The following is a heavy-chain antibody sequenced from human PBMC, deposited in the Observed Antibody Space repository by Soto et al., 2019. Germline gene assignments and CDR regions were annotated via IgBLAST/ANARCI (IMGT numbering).Heavy chain of an antibody. CDR2: IRSKAHGGTT. CDR1: GFTFGDYA. J-gene: IGHJ4*02. D-gene: IGHD5-18*01. V-gene: IGHV3-49*03. CDR3: TRDHGGYSYGPPDFDY. Sequence: GGSLRLSCTASGFTFGDYAMSWFRQAPGKGLEWVGFIRSKAHGGTTGYAASVKGRFTISRDDSKSIAYLQMNSLKTEDTAVYYCTRDHGGYSYGPPDFDYWGQGTLVTVSS.